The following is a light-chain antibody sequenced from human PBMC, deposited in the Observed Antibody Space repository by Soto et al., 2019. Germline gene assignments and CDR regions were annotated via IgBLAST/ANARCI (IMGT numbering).Light chain of an antibody. CDR3: QQSYYNPT. Sequence: IQMTQSPSSLSASVGDRVTITCRASQGISSYLAWYQQKPGKAPNLLIYDASSLQSGVPSRFSGSGSGTDFTLTISSLQHEDFATYYCQQSYYNPTFGQGTKVDIK. V-gene: IGKV1-39*01. CDR1: QGISSY. J-gene: IGKJ1*01. CDR2: DAS.